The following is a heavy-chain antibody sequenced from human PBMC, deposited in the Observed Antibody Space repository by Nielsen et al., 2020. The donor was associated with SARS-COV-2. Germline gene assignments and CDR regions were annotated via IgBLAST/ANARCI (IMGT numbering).Heavy chain of an antibody. CDR2: IYPDDFDT. D-gene: IGHD3-10*01. CDR3: AREGRDDSGTERRGMDV. Sequence: GESLKISCKGSGYSYTSYWMGWVRQMPGKGLEWVGVIYPDDFDTRYSPSFQGQVTISVDKSISTTYLQWRSLKASDTAIYYCAREGRDDSGTERRGMDVWGRGTTVTVSS. CDR1: GYSYTSYW. V-gene: IGHV5-51*01. J-gene: IGHJ6*02.